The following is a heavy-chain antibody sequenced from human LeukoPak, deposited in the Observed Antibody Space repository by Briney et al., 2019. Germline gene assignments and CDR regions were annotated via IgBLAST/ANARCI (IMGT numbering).Heavy chain of an antibody. Sequence: GSLRLSCAASGVTGSSNYMSWVRQAPGKGLGGGSVIYSDGRTYYAGSVKGRFTISRDNSKNTLYLETNSLRAEDTAVYYCAKANGWCGRGYFDLWGRGTLVSVSS. V-gene: IGHV3-53*01. D-gene: IGHD6-19*01. CDR1: GVTGSSNY. J-gene: IGHJ2*01. CDR3: AKANGWCGRGYFDL. CDR2: IYSDGRT.